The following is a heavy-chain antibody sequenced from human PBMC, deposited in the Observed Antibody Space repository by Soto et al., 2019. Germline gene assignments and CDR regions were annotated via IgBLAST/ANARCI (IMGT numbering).Heavy chain of an antibody. CDR3: ARQDTAMVYPSHDAFDI. J-gene: IGHJ3*02. CDR1: GYSFTSYW. D-gene: IGHD5-18*01. Sequence: GESLKISCKGSGYSFTSYWISWVRQMPGKGLEWMGRIDPSDSYTNYSPSFQGHVTISADKSLSTAYLQWSSLKASDTAMYYCARQDTAMVYPSHDAFDIWGQGTMVTVSS. V-gene: IGHV5-10-1*01. CDR2: IDPSDSYT.